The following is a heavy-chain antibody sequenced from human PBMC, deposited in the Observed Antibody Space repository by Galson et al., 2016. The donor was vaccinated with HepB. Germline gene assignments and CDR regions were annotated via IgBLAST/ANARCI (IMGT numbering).Heavy chain of an antibody. D-gene: IGHD4-11*01. CDR3: AKNESNYFAS. V-gene: IGHV3-23*01. J-gene: IGHJ3*01. Sequence: SLRLSCAASGFIFRHYATHWVRQAPGKGLEWVSGISGSGFSEGYGDSVKGRFVIFRDNARDILFLYLNSLRVDDTAVYFCAKNESNYFASWGQGTIVTVSS. CDR2: ISGSGFSE. CDR1: GFIFRHYA.